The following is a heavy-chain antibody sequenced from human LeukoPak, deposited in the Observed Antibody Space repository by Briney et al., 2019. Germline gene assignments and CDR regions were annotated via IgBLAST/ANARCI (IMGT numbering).Heavy chain of an antibody. J-gene: IGHJ6*03. D-gene: IGHD6-25*01. CDR2: ISVYNGNT. CDR1: GYSFTNYG. CDR3: ARRVSAAVFYYFYMDV. Sequence: ASVTVSFKASGYSFTNYGISWVRQAPGQGLEWMGWISVYNGNTDYAQKLQGRVTITTDTSTSTAYMELRSLRSDDTAVYYCARRVSAAVFYYFYMDVWGKGTTVTVSS. V-gene: IGHV1-18*01.